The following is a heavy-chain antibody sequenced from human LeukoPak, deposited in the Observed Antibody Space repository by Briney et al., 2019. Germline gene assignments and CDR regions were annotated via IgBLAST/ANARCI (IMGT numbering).Heavy chain of an antibody. CDR3: ARMGCSSTSCYTGYYYYYMDV. J-gene: IGHJ6*03. Sequence: SVKVSCKASGGTFSSYAISWVRQAPGQGLEWMGRIIPILGIANYAPKFQGRVTITADKSTSTAYMELSSLRSEDTAVYYCARMGCSSTSCYTGYYYYYMDVWGKGTTVTVSS. V-gene: IGHV1-69*04. CDR2: IIPILGIA. CDR1: GGTFSSYA. D-gene: IGHD2-2*02.